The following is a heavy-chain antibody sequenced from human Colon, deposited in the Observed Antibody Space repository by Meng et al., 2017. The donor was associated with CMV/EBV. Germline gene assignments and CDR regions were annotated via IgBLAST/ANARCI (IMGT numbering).Heavy chain of an antibody. CDR3: ARGGNSGTFDY. CDR2: INNDGSST. J-gene: IGHJ4*02. Sequence: LSCAASGFTSSRYWMNWVRQAPGKGLVWVSRINNDGSSTIYADSVKGRFTISRDNARNTLHLQMNSLRAEDTAVYYCARGGNSGTFDYWGQGTLVTVSS. CDR1: GFTSSRYW. V-gene: IGHV3-74*01. D-gene: IGHD1-26*01.